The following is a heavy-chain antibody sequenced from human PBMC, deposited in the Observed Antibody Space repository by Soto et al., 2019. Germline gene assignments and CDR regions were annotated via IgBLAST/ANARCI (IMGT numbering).Heavy chain of an antibody. CDR3: ARDWSYGDFTPYYYYYGIDV. J-gene: IGHJ6*02. D-gene: IGHD4-17*01. CDR2: ISSSSSYI. V-gene: IGHV3-21*01. Sequence: GGSLRLSCAASGFTFSSYSMHWVRQAPGKGLEWVSSISSSSSYIYYADSVKGRFTISRNNAKNSLYLQMNSLRAEDTAVYYCARDWSYGDFTPYYYYYGIDVWGQVTTVTVSS. CDR1: GFTFSSYS.